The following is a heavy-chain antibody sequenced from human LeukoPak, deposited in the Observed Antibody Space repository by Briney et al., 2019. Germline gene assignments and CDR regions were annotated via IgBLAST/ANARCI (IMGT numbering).Heavy chain of an antibody. V-gene: IGHV4-30-2*01. CDR1: GGSISSGDYP. J-gene: IGHJ4*02. D-gene: IGHD1-26*01. CDR3: ARDLVGATRVL. CDR2: IFHTGHT. Sequence: SETLSLTCAVSGGSISSGDYPWSWIRQPPGKGLEWIGYIFHTGHTSYNPSLKSRVTISVDMSKNQLSLKLSSVTAADTAVYYCARDLVGATRVLWGQGTLVTVSS.